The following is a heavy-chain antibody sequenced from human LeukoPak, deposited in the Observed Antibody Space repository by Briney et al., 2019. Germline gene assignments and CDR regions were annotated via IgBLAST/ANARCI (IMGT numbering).Heavy chain of an antibody. CDR3: ATVLRGYGFDY. CDR2: VDPEDGET. J-gene: IGHJ4*02. Sequence: ASVKVSCKVSGYTFTDYYMHWVQQAPGKGLEWMGLVDPEDGETIYAEKFRGRVTITADTSTDTAYMELSSLRSEDTAVYYCATVLRGYGFDYWGQGTLVTVSS. CDR1: GYTFTDYY. V-gene: IGHV1-69-2*01. D-gene: IGHD5-12*01.